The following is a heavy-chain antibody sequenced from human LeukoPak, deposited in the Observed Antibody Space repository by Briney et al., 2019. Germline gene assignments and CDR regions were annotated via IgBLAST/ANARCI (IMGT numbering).Heavy chain of an antibody. CDR1: GGSISSGGYY. CDR2: IYYSGST. Sequence: PSQTLSLTCTVSGGSISSGGYYWSWIRQHPGKGLEWIGYIYYSGSTYHNPSLKSRVTISVDTSKNQFSLKLSSVTAADTAVYYCARDEVYGGNSVGWFDPWGQGTLVTVSS. CDR3: ARDEVYGGNSVGWFDP. D-gene: IGHD4-23*01. J-gene: IGHJ5*02. V-gene: IGHV4-31*03.